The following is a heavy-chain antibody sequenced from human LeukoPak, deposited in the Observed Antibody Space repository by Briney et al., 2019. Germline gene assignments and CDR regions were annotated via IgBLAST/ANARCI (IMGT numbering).Heavy chain of an antibody. J-gene: IGHJ4*02. V-gene: IGHV3-48*03. CDR1: GFTLSSYE. CDR3: ARESDYGDFFFDY. D-gene: IGHD4-17*01. Sequence: PGGSLRLSCAASGFTLSSYEMSWVRQAPGKGLEWVSYISSSGGIIYYADSVKGRFTISRDNAKNSLYLQMNSLRAEDTAVYYCARESDYGDFFFDYWGQGTLVTVSS. CDR2: ISSSGGII.